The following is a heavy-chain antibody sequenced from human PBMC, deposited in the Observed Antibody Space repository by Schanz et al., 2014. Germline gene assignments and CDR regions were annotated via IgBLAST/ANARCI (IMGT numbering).Heavy chain of an antibody. CDR3: SRGECSSPSCHEVSPPDD. Sequence: QVQLQESGPGLVKPSQTLSLTCTFSGASISSRDFYWSWIRQFPGKGLEWIGYISYSGRTYYSPSLKSRLTMSVDTSKNQFSLRLSSVTAADTAIYYCSRGECSSPSCHEVSPPDDWGQGTLVTGSS. J-gene: IGHJ4*02. D-gene: IGHD2-2*01. CDR1: GASISSRDFY. V-gene: IGHV4-31*03. CDR2: ISYSGRT.